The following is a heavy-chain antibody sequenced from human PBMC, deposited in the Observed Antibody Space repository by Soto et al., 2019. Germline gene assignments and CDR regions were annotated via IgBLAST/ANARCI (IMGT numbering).Heavy chain of an antibody. D-gene: IGHD6-19*01. CDR1: GFTFSDHY. V-gene: IGHV3-72*01. Sequence: PGGSLRLSCAASGFTFSDHYVDWVRQAPGKGLEWVGRIENELNSYSTQYAASVEGRFTISRDDSKNSLYLQMNSLKTEDTAMYYCTRISLAVAVPKTLDYWGQGTLVTVSS. CDR2: IENELNSYST. CDR3: TRISLAVAVPKTLDY. J-gene: IGHJ4*02.